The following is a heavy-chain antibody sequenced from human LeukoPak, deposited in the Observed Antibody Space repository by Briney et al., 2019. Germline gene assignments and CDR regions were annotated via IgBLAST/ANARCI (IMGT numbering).Heavy chain of an antibody. J-gene: IGHJ4*02. V-gene: IGHV3-48*01. CDR1: GFIFSSYS. Sequence: PGGSLRLSCVGSGFIFSSYSMNWVRQAPGKGLEWISYISSSSGTIYYADSVKGRFTISGDNSKNTLYLQMNSLRADDTAMYYCARSEQWLAWNYWGQGTLVTVSS. CDR3: ARSEQWLAWNY. D-gene: IGHD6-19*01. CDR2: ISSSSGTI.